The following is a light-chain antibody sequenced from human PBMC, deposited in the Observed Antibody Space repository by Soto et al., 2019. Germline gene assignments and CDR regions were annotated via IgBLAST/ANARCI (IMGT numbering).Light chain of an antibody. Sequence: EIVMTQSPATLSVSPGDRATLSCRASQSVSSNLALYQQKPGQAPRLLIYGASPRATGIPARFSGSGSGTEFTLTISSLQSEDFATYYCQQYDNWPPITFGQGTRLEIK. J-gene: IGKJ5*01. CDR2: GAS. CDR3: QQYDNWPPIT. V-gene: IGKV3-15*01. CDR1: QSVSSN.